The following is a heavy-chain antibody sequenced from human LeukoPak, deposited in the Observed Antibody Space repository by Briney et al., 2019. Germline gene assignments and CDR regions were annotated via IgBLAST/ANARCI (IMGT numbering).Heavy chain of an antibody. J-gene: IGHJ4*02. Sequence: GGSLRLSCAASGFTFSSYGMHWVRQAPGKGREWWAVIWYDGSNKYYADSVKGRFTISRDNSKNTLYLQMNSLRAEDTAVYYCARDLGRWIQLWGIDYWGQGTLVTVSS. CDR3: ARDLGRWIQLWGIDY. CDR2: IWYDGSNK. V-gene: IGHV3-33*01. CDR1: GFTFSSYG. D-gene: IGHD5-18*01.